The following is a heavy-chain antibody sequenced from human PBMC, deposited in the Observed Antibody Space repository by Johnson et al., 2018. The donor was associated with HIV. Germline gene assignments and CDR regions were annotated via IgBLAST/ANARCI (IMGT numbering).Heavy chain of an antibody. V-gene: IGHV3-30*14. J-gene: IGHJ3*02. CDR3: ARVRVGAFDI. CDR2: ISYDGSNK. D-gene: IGHD1-26*01. Sequence: QVQLVESGGGVVQPGRSLSLSCAASGFTFSSYAMHWVRQAPGKGLEWVAVISYDGSNKYYADSVKGRFTISRDNAKSSLYLQMNSLRAEDTAVYYCARVRVGAFDIWGQGTMVTVSS. CDR1: GFTFSSYA.